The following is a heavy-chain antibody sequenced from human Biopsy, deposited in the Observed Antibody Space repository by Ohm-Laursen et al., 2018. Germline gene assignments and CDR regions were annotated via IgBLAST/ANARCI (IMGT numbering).Heavy chain of an antibody. CDR1: SASINIYY. V-gene: IGHV4-59*01. Sequence: GTLSLTCTVSSASINIYYWGWIRQSPGKGLEWIGYINHSGHTNYSPSLKSRLTMSVDTSKNQFSLKLTSVTAADTAVYYCARDRIAYCTATSCDNFGLDVWGQGTTVTVSS. D-gene: IGHD2-8*02. CDR3: ARDRIAYCTATSCDNFGLDV. J-gene: IGHJ6*02. CDR2: INHSGHT.